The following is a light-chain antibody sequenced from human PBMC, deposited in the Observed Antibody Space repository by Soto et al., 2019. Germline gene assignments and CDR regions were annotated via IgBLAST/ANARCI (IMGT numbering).Light chain of an antibody. J-gene: IGKJ1*01. V-gene: IGKV3-15*01. CDR2: DAS. Sequence: EKVMTQSPATLSVSPGERATLSCRASQSVSSNLAWYQQKPGQAPRLLIYDASTRAPGIPARFSGSGSGTEFTLTISSLQSEDFAVYYCQQYSAWWTFGQGTTVEIK. CDR3: QQYSAWWT. CDR1: QSVSSN.